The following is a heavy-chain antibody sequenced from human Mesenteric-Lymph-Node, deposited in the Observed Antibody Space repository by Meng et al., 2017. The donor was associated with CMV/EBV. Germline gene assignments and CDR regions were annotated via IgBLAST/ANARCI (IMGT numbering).Heavy chain of an antibody. Sequence: GESLKISCAASGLTFSSYWMSWVRQAPGKGLEWVAKIKQDGSEKYYVDSVKGRFTISRDNAKISLYLQMNSLRAEDTAVYYCARAGPYSSSRHWDYWGQGTLVTVSS. CDR2: IKQDGSEK. D-gene: IGHD6-13*01. V-gene: IGHV3-7*01. J-gene: IGHJ4*02. CDR1: GLTFSSYW. CDR3: ARAGPYSSSRHWDY.